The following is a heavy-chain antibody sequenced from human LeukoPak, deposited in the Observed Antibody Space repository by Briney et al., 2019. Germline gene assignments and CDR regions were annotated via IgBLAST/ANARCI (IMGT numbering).Heavy chain of an antibody. V-gene: IGHV3-30*02. CDR3: AKWRNYYYDSSPNPFDY. CDR1: GFTFNSYG. J-gene: IGHJ4*02. Sequence: GGSLRLSCAASGFTFNSYGMHWVRQAPGKGLEWVAFIRYDGSNKYNADSVKGRFTISRDNSKNTLYLQMNSLRAEDTAVYYCAKWRNYYYDSSPNPFDYWGQGTLVTVSS. D-gene: IGHD3-22*01. CDR2: IRYDGSNK.